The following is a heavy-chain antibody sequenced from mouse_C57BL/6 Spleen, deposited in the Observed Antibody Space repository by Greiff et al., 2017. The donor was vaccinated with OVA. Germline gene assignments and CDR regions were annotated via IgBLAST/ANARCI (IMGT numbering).Heavy chain of an antibody. V-gene: IGHV1-64*01. Sequence: QVQLQQPGAELVKPGASVKLSCKASGYTFTSYWMHWVKQRPGQGLEWIGMIHPNSGSTNYNEKFKSKATLTVDKSSSTAYMQLSSLTSEDSAVYYCAREGAYYDYDAVYFDDWGQGTTLTVSS. D-gene: IGHD2-4*01. J-gene: IGHJ2*01. CDR2: IHPNSGST. CDR1: GYTFTSYW. CDR3: AREGAYYDYDAVYFDD.